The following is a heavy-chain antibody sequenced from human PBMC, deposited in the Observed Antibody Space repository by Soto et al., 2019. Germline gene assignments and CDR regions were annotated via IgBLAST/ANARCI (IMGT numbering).Heavy chain of an antibody. CDR1: GGSISSGGYS. CDR2: IYHSGST. J-gene: IGHJ6*02. V-gene: IGHV4-30-2*01. D-gene: IGHD4-17*01. Sequence: PSETLSLTCAVSGGSISSGGYSWSWIRQPPGKGLEWIGYIYHSGSTYYNPSLKSRVTISVDRSKNQFSLKLSSVTAADTAVYYCASSTVTYYYYYGMDVWGQGTTVTVSS. CDR3: ASSTVTYYYYYGMDV.